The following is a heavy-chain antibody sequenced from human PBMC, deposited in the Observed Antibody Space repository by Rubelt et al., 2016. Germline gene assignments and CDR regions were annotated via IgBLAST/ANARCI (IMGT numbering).Heavy chain of an antibody. Sequence: YNDYAVSVKSRITINPDTSKNQFSLQLNSVTPEDTAVYYCARVAAGPFYYYYGMDVWGQGTTVTVSS. J-gene: IGHJ6*02. CDR2: YN. D-gene: IGHD6-13*01. V-gene: IGHV6-1*01. CDR3: ARVAAGPFYYYYGMDV.